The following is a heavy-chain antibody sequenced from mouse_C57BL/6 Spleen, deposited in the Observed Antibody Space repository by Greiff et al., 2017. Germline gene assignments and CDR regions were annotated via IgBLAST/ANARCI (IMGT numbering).Heavy chain of an antibody. V-gene: IGHV1-26*01. CDR3: ASARLYQKGYYAMDY. D-gene: IGHD2-12*01. CDR1: GYTFTDYF. J-gene: IGHJ4*01. Sequence: VQLQQSGPELVKPGASVKISCKASGYTFTDYFMNWVKQSHGKSLEWIGDINPNNGGTSYNQKFKGKATLTVDKSSSTAYMELRSLTSEDSAVYYCASARLYQKGYYAMDYWGQGTSVTVSS. CDR2: INPNNGGT.